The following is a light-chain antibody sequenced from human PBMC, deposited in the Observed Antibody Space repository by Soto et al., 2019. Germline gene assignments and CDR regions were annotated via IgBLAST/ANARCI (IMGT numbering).Light chain of an antibody. CDR2: KAS. CDR3: QPYNSYSRT. J-gene: IGKJ1*01. V-gene: IGKV1-5*03. Sequence: DIQMTQSPSTLSASVGDRVTITCRAIQSISSWLAWYQQKPGKAPKLLIYKASSLESGVPSRFSGRGSGTEFTLTISSLQPDDFATYFCQPYNSYSRTFGQGTKVEIK. CDR1: QSISSW.